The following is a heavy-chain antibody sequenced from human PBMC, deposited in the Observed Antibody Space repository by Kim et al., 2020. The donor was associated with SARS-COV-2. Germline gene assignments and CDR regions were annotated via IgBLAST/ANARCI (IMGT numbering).Heavy chain of an antibody. J-gene: IGHJ6*02. CDR1: GFTFSSYG. Sequence: GGSLRLSCAASGFTFSSYGMHWVRQAPGKGLEWVAVISYDGSNKYYADSVKGRFTISRDNSKNTLYLQMNSLRAEDTAVYYCAKNSRASRYYGMDVWGQGTTVTVSS. CDR3: AKNSRASRYYGMDV. D-gene: IGHD1-26*01. CDR2: ISYDGSNK. V-gene: IGHV3-30*18.